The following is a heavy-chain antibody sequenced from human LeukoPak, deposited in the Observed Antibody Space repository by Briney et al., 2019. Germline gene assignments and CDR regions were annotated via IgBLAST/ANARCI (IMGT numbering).Heavy chain of an antibody. J-gene: IGHJ2*01. V-gene: IGHV4-34*01. CDR1: GGSFSGYY. CDR3: ARASHDWYFDL. Sequence: SETLSLTCAVYGGSFSGYYWSWIRQPPGKGLEWIGEINHSGSTNYNPSLKSRVTISVDTSKNQFSLKLSSVTAADTAVYYCARASHDWYFDLWGRGTLVTVSS. CDR2: INHSGST. D-gene: IGHD6-6*01.